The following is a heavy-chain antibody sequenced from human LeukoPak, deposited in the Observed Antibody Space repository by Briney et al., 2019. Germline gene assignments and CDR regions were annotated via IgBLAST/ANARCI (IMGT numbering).Heavy chain of an antibody. V-gene: IGHV3-23*01. CDR2: ISGSGGVT. CDR3: AKDRAYPNDVFDV. D-gene: IGHD2-21*01. Sequence: GGSLRLSCAASGFTFSSYGMHWVRQAPGKGLEWVSAISGSGGVTWYADSVKGRFSISRDTSKNTLFLQMNSLGADDTALYYCAKDRAYPNDVFDVWGQGTMVTVS. J-gene: IGHJ3*01. CDR1: GFTFSSYG.